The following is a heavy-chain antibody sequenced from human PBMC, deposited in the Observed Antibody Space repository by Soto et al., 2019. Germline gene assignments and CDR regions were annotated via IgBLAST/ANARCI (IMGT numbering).Heavy chain of an antibody. CDR2: IYQSGST. J-gene: IGHJ5*02. CDR3: ARDQREGNWFDP. Sequence: LSLTCAVSGGSISSGGYSWNWIRQPPGKGLEWIGYIYQSGSTHYNPSLKGRVTISVDRSKNQFSLKLSSVTAADTAVYYCARDQREGNWFDPWGHGTLVTVSS. CDR1: GGSISSGGYS. V-gene: IGHV4-30-2*01.